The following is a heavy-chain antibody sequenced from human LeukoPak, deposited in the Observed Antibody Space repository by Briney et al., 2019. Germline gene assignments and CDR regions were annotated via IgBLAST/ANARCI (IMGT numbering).Heavy chain of an antibody. CDR1: GFPYGSTS. CDR3: SRGHYGPDY. Sequence: QPGGSLRLSCTASGFPYGSTSMHWVRQAPGKGLEWVSGIQRDGTSPTYADSVKGRFIISRDNAKGSVYLQMNILRAEDTAVYYCSRGHYGPDYWGQGTLVTVSS. CDR2: IQRDGTSP. V-gene: IGHV3-74*01. D-gene: IGHD3-16*01. J-gene: IGHJ4*02.